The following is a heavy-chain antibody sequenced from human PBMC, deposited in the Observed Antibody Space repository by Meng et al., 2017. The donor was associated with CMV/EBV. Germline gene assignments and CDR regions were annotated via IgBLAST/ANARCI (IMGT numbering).Heavy chain of an antibody. CDR3: ARVTSRVAGAFDY. D-gene: IGHD1-14*01. CDR2: IYYSGST. CDR1: VGSISSGDYY. Sequence: QRQLQESGPGLVKPSQTLSLTRTVSVGSISSGDYYWSWIRQPPGKGLEWIGYIYYSGSTYYNPSLKSRVTISVDTSKNQFSLKLSSVTAADTAVYYCARVTSRVAGAFDYWGQGTLVTVSS. V-gene: IGHV4-30-4*08. J-gene: IGHJ4*02.